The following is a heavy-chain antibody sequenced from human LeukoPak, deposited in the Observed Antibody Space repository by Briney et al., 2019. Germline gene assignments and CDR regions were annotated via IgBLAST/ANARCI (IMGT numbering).Heavy chain of an antibody. Sequence: PSETLSLTCTVSGGSISSYYWSWIRQPPGKGLEWIGYRHYSGSFNYSPSLKSRAIISLDTSRNQFSLRLSSVTAADTAVYYCARFDHGDSAGRAGPLNFWGQGTLVTVSS. D-gene: IGHD3-9*01. J-gene: IGHJ4*02. CDR1: GGSISSYY. V-gene: IGHV4-59*01. CDR3: ARFDHGDSAGRAGPLNF. CDR2: RHYSGSF.